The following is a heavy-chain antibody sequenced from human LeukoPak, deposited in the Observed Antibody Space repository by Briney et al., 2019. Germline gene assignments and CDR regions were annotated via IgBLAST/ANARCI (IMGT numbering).Heavy chain of an antibody. J-gene: IGHJ4*02. CDR1: GFTFDDYG. V-gene: IGHV3-20*04. CDR3: ARDRIVGATTGDFDY. Sequence: GGSLRLSCTASGFTFDDYGMSWVRQAPGKGLEWVSGINWNGGSTGYADSVKGRFTISRDNAKNSLYLQMNSLRAEDTALYYCARDRIVGATTGDFDYWGQGTLVTVSS. D-gene: IGHD1-26*01. CDR2: INWNGGST.